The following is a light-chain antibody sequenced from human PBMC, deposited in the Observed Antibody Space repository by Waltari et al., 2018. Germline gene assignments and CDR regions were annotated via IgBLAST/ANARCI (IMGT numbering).Light chain of an antibody. J-gene: IGKJ2*01. Sequence: DIVMTQSPLSLPVTPGEPASISCRSSQSLLHNNGYNYLDWYLQKPGQSPQLLIYLGSNRASGVPDRFSGSGSGTDCTLKINRVEAEDVGVYYCMQALQTPYTFGQGTKLEI. CDR1: QSLLHNNGYNY. V-gene: IGKV2-28*01. CDR2: LGS. CDR3: MQALQTPYT.